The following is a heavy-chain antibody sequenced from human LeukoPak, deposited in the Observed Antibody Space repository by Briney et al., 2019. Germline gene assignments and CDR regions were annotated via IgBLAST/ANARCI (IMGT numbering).Heavy chain of an antibody. J-gene: IGHJ4*02. V-gene: IGHV1-18*01. Sequence: ASVKVSCKASGYTFNIYGISWARQAPGQGLEGMGWISAYNGDTHYAQRFQGRVTLTIDTSTSTAYMELRDLRSDDTAMYYCARDPSNTSGWYIYFDYWGQGTQVTVSS. CDR3: ARDPSNTSGWYIYFDY. D-gene: IGHD6-19*01. CDR2: ISAYNGDT. CDR1: GYTFNIYG.